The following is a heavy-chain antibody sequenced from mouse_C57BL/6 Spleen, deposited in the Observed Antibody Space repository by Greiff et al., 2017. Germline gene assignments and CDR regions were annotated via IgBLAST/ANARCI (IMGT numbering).Heavy chain of an antibody. D-gene: IGHD2-4*01. J-gene: IGHJ2*01. CDR3: ARMINYLDY. CDR2: IDSASGNT. V-gene: IGHV14-3*01. Sequence: VQLQQSVAGLVRPGASLKLSCTASGFNIKNTNMHWVKQRPEKGLEWIGRIDSASGNTKYAPKFKGKATITADTSYNTAYLQLSILTSEDTAIYSCARMINYLDYWGQGTTLTVSS. CDR1: GFNIKNTN.